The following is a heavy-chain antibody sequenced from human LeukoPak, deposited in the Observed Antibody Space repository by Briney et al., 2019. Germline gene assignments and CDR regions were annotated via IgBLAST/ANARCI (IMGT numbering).Heavy chain of an antibody. CDR2: IYTSGST. V-gene: IGHV4-4*07. D-gene: IGHD3-22*01. Sequence: SETLSLTCTVSGGSISSYYWSWIRQPAGKGLEWIGRIYTSGSTNYNPSLKSRVTMSVDTSKNQFSLKLSSVTAADTAVYYCARDETTYYYDSSVWFDPWGQGTLVTVSS. J-gene: IGHJ5*02. CDR1: GGSISSYY. CDR3: ARDETTYYYDSSVWFDP.